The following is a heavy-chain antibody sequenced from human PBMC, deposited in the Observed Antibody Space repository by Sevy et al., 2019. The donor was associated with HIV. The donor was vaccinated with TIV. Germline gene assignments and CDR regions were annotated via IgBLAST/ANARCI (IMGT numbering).Heavy chain of an antibody. Sequence: GGSLRLSCAASGFTVSSNYMSWVRQAPGKGLEWVSVIYSGGSTYYADSVKGRFTISRDNSKNTLYLQMNSLRAEDTAVYYCARDRRRGGYVWYMDVWGKGTTVTVSS. D-gene: IGHD3-16*01. J-gene: IGHJ6*03. V-gene: IGHV3-53*01. CDR1: GFTVSSNY. CDR3: ARDRRRGGYVWYMDV. CDR2: IYSGGST.